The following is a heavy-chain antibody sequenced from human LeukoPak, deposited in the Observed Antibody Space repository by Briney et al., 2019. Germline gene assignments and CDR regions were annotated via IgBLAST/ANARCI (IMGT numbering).Heavy chain of an antibody. V-gene: IGHV3-49*04. CDR2: IRSKAYGGTT. CDR3: TRVGVVNYGRHDY. D-gene: IGHD4-17*01. J-gene: IGHJ4*02. Sequence: PGGSLRLSCAASGFTFSTSAMSWVRQAPGKGLEWVGFIRSKAYGGTTEYAASVKGRFTISRGDSKSIAYLQMNSLKTEDTAVYYCTRVGVVNYGRHDYWGQGTLVTVSS. CDR1: GFTFSTSA.